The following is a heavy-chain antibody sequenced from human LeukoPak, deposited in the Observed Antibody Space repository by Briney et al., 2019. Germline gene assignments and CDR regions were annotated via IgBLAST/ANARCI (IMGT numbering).Heavy chain of an antibody. V-gene: IGHV4-59*01. CDR1: GGSISSYY. CDR2: IYYSGST. CDR3: ARRLYGDYVFFDY. J-gene: IGHJ4*02. Sequence: PSETLSLTCTVSGGSISSYYWSWIRQPPGKGLEWIGYIYYSGSTNYNPSLKSRVTISVDTSKNQFSLKLSSVTAADTAVYYCARRLYGDYVFFDYWGQGTLVTVSS. D-gene: IGHD4-17*01.